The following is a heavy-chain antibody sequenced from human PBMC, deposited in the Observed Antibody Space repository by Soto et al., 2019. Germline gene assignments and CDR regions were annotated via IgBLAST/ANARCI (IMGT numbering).Heavy chain of an antibody. V-gene: IGHV4-59*08. J-gene: IGHJ4*02. Sequence: PSETLSLTCTVSGGSISSYYWSWIRQPPGKGLEWIGYIYYSGSTNYNPSLKSRVTISVDTSKNQFSLKLSSVTAADTAVYYCALNSYGYGSIDYWGQGTLVTVSS. CDR1: GGSISSYY. CDR3: ALNSYGYGSIDY. CDR2: IYYSGST. D-gene: IGHD5-18*01.